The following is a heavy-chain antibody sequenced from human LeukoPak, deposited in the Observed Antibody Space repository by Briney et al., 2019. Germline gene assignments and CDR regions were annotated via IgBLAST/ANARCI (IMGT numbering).Heavy chain of an antibody. Sequence: PGGSLRLSCTASGFTFSSYGMHWVRQAPGKGLEWVAIIQYDGSNKHYVDSVQGRFTISRDNSKNTLYLQMNSLRAEDTAVYYCARDHRSGWTGDYHYVMDVWGQGTTVTVSS. D-gene: IGHD6-19*01. CDR1: GFTFSSYG. CDR2: IQYDGSNK. CDR3: ARDHRSGWTGDYHYVMDV. J-gene: IGHJ6*02. V-gene: IGHV3-30*02.